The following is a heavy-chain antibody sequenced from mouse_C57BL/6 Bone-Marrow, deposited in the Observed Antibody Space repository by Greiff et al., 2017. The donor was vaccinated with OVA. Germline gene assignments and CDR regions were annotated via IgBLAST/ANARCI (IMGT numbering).Heavy chain of an antibody. J-gene: IGHJ2*01. V-gene: IGHV1-52*01. CDR3: AGITTVVAPHFDY. D-gene: IGHD1-1*01. Sequence: QVQLQQPGAELVRPGSSVKLSCKASGYTFTSSWMHWVKQRPIQGLEWIGNIDPSVSEPHYNQKFKDKATLTVDKSSSTAYMQLSSRTSEDSAVYYCAGITTVVAPHFDYWGQGTTLTVSS. CDR2: IDPSVSEP. CDR1: GYTFTSSW.